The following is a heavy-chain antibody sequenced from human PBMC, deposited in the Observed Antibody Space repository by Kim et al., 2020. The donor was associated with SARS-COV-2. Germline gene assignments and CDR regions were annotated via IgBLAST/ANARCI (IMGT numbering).Heavy chain of an antibody. CDR3: ARAAGGCSSTSCYVGSYYYYGMDV. V-gene: IGHV1-69*02. Sequence: SVKVSCKASGGTFSSYTISWVRQAPGQGLEWMGRIIPILGIANYAQKFQGRVTITADKSTSTAYMELSSLRSEDTAVYYCARAAGGCSSTSCYVGSYYYYGMDVWGQGTTVTVSS. CDR2: IIPILGIA. CDR1: GGTFSSYT. J-gene: IGHJ6*02. D-gene: IGHD2-2*01.